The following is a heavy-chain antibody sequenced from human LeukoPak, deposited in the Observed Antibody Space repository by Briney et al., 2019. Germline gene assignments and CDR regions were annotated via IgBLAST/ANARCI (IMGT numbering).Heavy chain of an antibody. CDR2: IYTSGST. J-gene: IGHJ6*03. CDR1: GGSISSYY. V-gene: IGHV4-4*07. Sequence: PSETLSLTCTVSGGSISSYYWSWIRQPAGKGLEWIGRIYTSGSTNYNPSLKSRVTMSVDTSKNQFSLKLSSVTAADTAVCYCARELRFLEWSYYYMDVWGKGATVTVSS. CDR3: ARELRFLEWSYYYMDV. D-gene: IGHD3-3*01.